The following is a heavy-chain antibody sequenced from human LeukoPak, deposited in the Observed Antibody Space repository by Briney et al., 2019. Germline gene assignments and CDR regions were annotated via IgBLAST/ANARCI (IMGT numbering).Heavy chain of an antibody. CDR1: GFTFSSYS. J-gene: IGHJ4*02. D-gene: IGHD3-10*01. V-gene: IGHV3-48*01. Sequence: GGSLRLSCAASGFTFSSYSMNWVRQAPGKGLEWVSYISSSSSTIHYADSVKGRFTISRDNAKNSLYLQMNSLRAEDTAVYYCARESHGSGRDFDYWGQGTLVTVSS. CDR3: ARESHGSGRDFDY. CDR2: ISSSSSTI.